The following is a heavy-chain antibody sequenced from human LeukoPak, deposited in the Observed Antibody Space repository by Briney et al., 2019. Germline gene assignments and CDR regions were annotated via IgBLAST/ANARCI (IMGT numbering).Heavy chain of an antibody. CDR2: IYSGGST. D-gene: IGHD3-22*01. V-gene: IGHV3-53*01. Sequence: GGSLRLSCAASGFTVSSNYMSWVRRAPGKGLEWVSVIYSGGSTYYADSVKGRFTISRDNSKNTLYLQMNSLRAEDTAVYYCARASRDYYDPDAFDIWGQGTMVTVSS. CDR3: ARASRDYYDPDAFDI. J-gene: IGHJ3*02. CDR1: GFTVSSNY.